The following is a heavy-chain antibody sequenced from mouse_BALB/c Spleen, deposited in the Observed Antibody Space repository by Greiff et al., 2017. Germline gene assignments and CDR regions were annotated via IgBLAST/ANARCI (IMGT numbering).Heavy chain of an antibody. CDR3: NAARAGTGTDY. V-gene: IGHV14-4*02. Sequence: VQLQQSGAELVRSGASVKLSCTASGFNIKDYYMHWVKQRPEQGLEWIGWIDPENGDTEYAPKFQGKATMTADTSSNTAYLQLSSLTSEDTAVYYCNAARAGTGTDYWGQGTTLTVSS. CDR1: GFNIKDYY. D-gene: IGHD4-1*01. J-gene: IGHJ2*01. CDR2: IDPENGDT.